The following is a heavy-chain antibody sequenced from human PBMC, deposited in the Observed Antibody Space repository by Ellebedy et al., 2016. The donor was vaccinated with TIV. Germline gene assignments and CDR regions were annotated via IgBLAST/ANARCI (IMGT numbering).Heavy chain of an antibody. D-gene: IGHD3-10*01. J-gene: IGHJ1*01. V-gene: IGHV4-34*01. Sequence: GSLRLSXAVYGGSFSNYYWSWIRQPPGKGLGWIGEINHSGSTNYNPSLKSRVTISVDTSKNQFSLKLSSVTAADTAVYYCARNSATMVTVSFQHWGQGTLVTVSS. CDR1: GGSFSNYY. CDR2: INHSGST. CDR3: ARNSATMVTVSFQH.